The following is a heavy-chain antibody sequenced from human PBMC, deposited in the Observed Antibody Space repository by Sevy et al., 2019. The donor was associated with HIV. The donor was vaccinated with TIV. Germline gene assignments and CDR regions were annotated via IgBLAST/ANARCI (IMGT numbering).Heavy chain of an antibody. V-gene: IGHV3-7*01. Sequence: GGSLRLSCAASGFTFSTYWMSWVRQAPGKGLEWVANIKQDGSDKNYMDSVKGRFTISRDNAKNSLYLQMSRLRAEDTAVYYCATLSSPMPNSGWYDFFDHWGQGTLVTVSS. J-gene: IGHJ4*02. CDR2: IKQDGSDK. CDR3: ATLSSPMPNSGWYDFFDH. D-gene: IGHD6-19*01. CDR1: GFTFSTYW.